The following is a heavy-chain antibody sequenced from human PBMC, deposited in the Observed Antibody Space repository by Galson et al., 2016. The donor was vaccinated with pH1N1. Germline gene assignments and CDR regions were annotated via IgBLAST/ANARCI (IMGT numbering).Heavy chain of an antibody. CDR3: AREKIVLGEGWSYGLDV. D-gene: IGHD2-8*01. Sequence: SVKVSCKASGGTFGSYGINWVRQAPGQGLEWMGGIIPIFNTVKYAQNFQGRVTITADESTTTAYMELSSLRSEDTAMYYCAREKIVLGEGWSYGLDVWGQGTTVTVSS. V-gene: IGHV1-69*13. CDR2: IIPIFNTV. J-gene: IGHJ6*02. CDR1: GGTFGSYG.